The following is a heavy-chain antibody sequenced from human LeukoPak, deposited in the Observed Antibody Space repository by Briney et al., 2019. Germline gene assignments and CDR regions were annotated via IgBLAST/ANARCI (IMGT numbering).Heavy chain of an antibody. D-gene: IGHD2-8*02. Sequence: GGSLRLSRAASGFTFTNYAMSWVRQTPGKGLEWVSATVGSRPDTYHADSVKGRFTVSRDNSRNTLYLQMNNLRIEDSAVYYCTKAPLMSCTGAFCYPFDSWGQGVLVTVSS. CDR2: TVGSRPDT. CDR3: TKAPLMSCTGAFCYPFDS. J-gene: IGHJ4*02. V-gene: IGHV3-23*01. CDR1: GFTFTNYA.